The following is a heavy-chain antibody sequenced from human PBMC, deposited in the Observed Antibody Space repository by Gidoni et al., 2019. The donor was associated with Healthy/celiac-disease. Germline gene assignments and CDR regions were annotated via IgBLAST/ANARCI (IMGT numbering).Heavy chain of an antibody. V-gene: IGHV3-30*18. Sequence: QVQLVESGGGVVQPGRSLRLSCAASGFTFSSYGLHWVRQAPGKGLEWVAVISYDGSNKYYADSVKGRFTISRDNTKNTLYLQMNSLRAEDTAVYYGAKGPEYYYDSSGYYLGAFDIWGQGTMVTVSS. CDR2: ISYDGSNK. D-gene: IGHD3-22*01. CDR1: GFTFSSYG. J-gene: IGHJ3*02. CDR3: AKGPEYYYDSSGYYLGAFDI.